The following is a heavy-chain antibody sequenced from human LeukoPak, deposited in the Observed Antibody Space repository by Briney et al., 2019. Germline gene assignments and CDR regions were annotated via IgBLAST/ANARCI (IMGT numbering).Heavy chain of an antibody. CDR1: GYTFTSYG. V-gene: IGHV1-18*01. CDR3: ARSTLGICGGDCSPPYDY. D-gene: IGHD2-21*02. Sequence: GASVKVSCKASGYTFTSYGISWVRQAPGQGLEWMGWIGAYNGSTNYARKLQGRVTMTTDTSTSTAYMELRSLRSDDTAVYYCARSTLGICGGDCSPPYDYWGQGTLVTVSS. J-gene: IGHJ4*02. CDR2: IGAYNGST.